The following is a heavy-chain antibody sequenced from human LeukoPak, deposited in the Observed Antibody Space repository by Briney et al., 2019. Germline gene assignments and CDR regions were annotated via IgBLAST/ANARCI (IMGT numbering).Heavy chain of an antibody. CDR2: IYYSGST. D-gene: IGHD1-26*01. V-gene: IGHV4-59*01. CDR3: ARDYSGSYRAYGMDV. CDR1: GGSISSYY. J-gene: IGHJ6*02. Sequence: PSETLSLTCTVSGGSISSYYWSWIRQPPGKGLKWIGYIYYSGSTNYNPSLKSRVTISVDTSKNQFSLKLSSVTAADTAVYYCARDYSGSYRAYGMDVWGQGTTVTVSS.